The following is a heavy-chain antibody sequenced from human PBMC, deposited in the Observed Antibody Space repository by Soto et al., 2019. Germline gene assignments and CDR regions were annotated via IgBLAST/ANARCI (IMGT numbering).Heavy chain of an antibody. V-gene: IGHV2-5*02. CDR3: ANRATLNSEWATGYLAY. CDR1: GFSLTTFGVG. J-gene: IGHJ4*02. D-gene: IGHD1-26*01. Sequence: QITLKESGPTLVKPTETLTLTCTFFGFSLTTFGVGVGWIRQPPGKALEWLAFIYWDDDKRYSPSLKSRLTITKDTSRNQVVLTMTDMDPVDTATYYCANRATLNSEWATGYLAYWGQGTLVTVSS. CDR2: IYWDDDK.